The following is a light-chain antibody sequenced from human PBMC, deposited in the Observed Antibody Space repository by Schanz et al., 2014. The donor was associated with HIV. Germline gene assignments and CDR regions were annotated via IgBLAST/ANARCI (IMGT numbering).Light chain of an antibody. CDR2: GAS. V-gene: IGKV1-9*01. CDR1: QGISSY. CDR3: QQSYSTPWT. J-gene: IGKJ1*01. Sequence: DIQLTQSPSFLSASVGDRVTITCRASQGISSYLAWYQQKPGKAPKLLIYGASTLQSGVPSRFSGSGSGTDFTLTISSLQPEDFATYYCQQSYSTPWTFGQGTKVEIK.